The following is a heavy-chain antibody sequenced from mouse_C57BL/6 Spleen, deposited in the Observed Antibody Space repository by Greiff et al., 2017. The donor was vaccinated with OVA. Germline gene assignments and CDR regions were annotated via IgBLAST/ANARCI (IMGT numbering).Heavy chain of an antibody. J-gene: IGHJ2*01. CDR1: GFTFSSYA. CDR2: ISDGGSYT. V-gene: IGHV5-4*01. CDR3: ARDHPYGSSFDY. D-gene: IGHD1-1*01. Sequence: EVHLVESGGGLVKPGGSLKLSCAASGFTFSSYAMSWVRQTPEKRLEWVATISDGGSYTYYPDNVKGRFTISRDNAKNNLYLQMSHLKSEDTAMYYCARDHPYGSSFDYWGQGTTLTVSS.